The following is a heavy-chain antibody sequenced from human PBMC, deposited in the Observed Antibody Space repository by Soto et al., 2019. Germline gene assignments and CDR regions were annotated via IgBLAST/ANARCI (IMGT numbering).Heavy chain of an antibody. D-gene: IGHD3-10*01. CDR3: ARSGMVRGVIIYYYFDY. Sequence: ASVKVSCKASGYTFTSYGISWVRQAPGQGLEWMGWISAYNGNTNYAQKLQGRVTMTTDTSTSTAYMELRSLRSDDTAVYYCARSGMVRGVIIYYYFDYWGQGTLVTVSS. V-gene: IGHV1-18*01. CDR1: GYTFTSYG. J-gene: IGHJ4*02. CDR2: ISAYNGNT.